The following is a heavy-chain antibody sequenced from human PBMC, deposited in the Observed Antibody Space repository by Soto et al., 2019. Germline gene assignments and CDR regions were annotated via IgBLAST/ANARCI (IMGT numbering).Heavy chain of an antibody. V-gene: IGHV3-23*01. CDR2: ISKSGDST. CDR3: AKGSFGFDY. J-gene: IGHJ4*02. Sequence: GGSLRLSCAASGVTFTSYAMTWVRQVPGEGLQWVSSISKSGDSTYYADSVKGRFTTSRDNSKNTLYLQMNSLRAEDAAIYYCAKGSFGFDYWGQGTLVTVSS. CDR1: GVTFTSYA. D-gene: IGHD3-10*01.